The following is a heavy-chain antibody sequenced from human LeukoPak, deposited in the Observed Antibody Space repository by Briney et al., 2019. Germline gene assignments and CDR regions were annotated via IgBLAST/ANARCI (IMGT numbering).Heavy chain of an antibody. D-gene: IGHD1-26*01. CDR3: AADLNVEWELPTLDY. CDR1: GFTFTSSA. CDR2: IVVGSGNT. J-gene: IGHJ4*02. Sequence: ASVKVSCKASGFTFTSSAVQWVRQARGQRLEWIGWIVVGSGNTNYAQKFQERVTITRDMSTSTAYMELSSLRSEDTAVYYCAADLNVEWELPTLDYWGQGTLVTVSS. V-gene: IGHV1-58*01.